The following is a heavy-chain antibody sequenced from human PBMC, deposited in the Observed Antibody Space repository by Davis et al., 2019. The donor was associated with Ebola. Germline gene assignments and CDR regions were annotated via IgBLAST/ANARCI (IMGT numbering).Heavy chain of an antibody. V-gene: IGHV3-74*01. Sequence: HTGGSLRLSCAASGFTFSNYWMHWVRQAPGKGLVWVSRINSDEDSTNYADSVKGRFTISRDNAKNSLYLQMNSLRAEDTAVYYCVRGWFGQSLTFDLWGRGTLVTVSA. CDR1: GFTFSNYW. CDR2: INSDEDST. CDR3: VRGWFGQSLTFDL. D-gene: IGHD3-10*01. J-gene: IGHJ4*01.